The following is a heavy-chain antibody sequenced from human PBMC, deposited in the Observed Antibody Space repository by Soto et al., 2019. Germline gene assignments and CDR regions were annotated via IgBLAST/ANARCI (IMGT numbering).Heavy chain of an antibody. J-gene: IGHJ1*01. D-gene: IGHD6-13*01. V-gene: IGHV1-2*04. CDR3: ARGTEGPGGYSSSWYTEYFQH. Sequence: ASVKVSCKASGYTFTGYYMHWVRQAPGQGLEWMGWINPNSGGTNYAQKFQGWVTMTRDTSISTAYMELSRLRSDDTAVYYCARGTEGPGGYSSSWYTEYFQHWGQGTLVTVSS. CDR2: INPNSGGT. CDR1: GYTFTGYY.